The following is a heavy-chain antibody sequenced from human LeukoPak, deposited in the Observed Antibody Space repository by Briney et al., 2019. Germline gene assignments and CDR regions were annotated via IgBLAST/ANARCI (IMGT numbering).Heavy chain of an antibody. V-gene: IGHV3-23*01. CDR1: GFTFSSYA. D-gene: IGHD6-6*01. CDR3: AKAVPTIAARLCWFDP. Sequence: GGSLRLSCAASGFTFSSYAMSWVRQAPGKGREWVSAISGRGGSTYYADSVKGRFTISRDNSKNTLYLQMNSLRAEDTAVYYCAKAVPTIAARLCWFDPWGQGTLVTVSS. CDR2: ISGRGGST. J-gene: IGHJ5*02.